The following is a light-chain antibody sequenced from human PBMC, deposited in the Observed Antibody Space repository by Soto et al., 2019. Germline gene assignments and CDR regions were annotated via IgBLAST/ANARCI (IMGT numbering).Light chain of an antibody. V-gene: IGLV1-40*01. CDR3: QSYDSSLSGWV. J-gene: IGLJ3*02. CDR2: GNS. Sequence: QLVLTQPPSVSGAPGQRVTISCTGSSSNIGAGYDVHWYQQLPGTAPKLLIYGNSHRPSGVPDRFSGSKSGTSASLAITGLQAEDEADYYGQSYDSSLSGWVFGGGTKVTVL. CDR1: SSNIGAGYD.